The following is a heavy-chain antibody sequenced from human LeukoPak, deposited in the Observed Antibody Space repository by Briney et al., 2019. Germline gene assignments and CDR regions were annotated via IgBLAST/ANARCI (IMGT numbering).Heavy chain of an antibody. Sequence: GGSLGLSCAASGFTFRRYRMNWVRQAPGKGLEWVASIKQGESERYYVDSVNGRFTISRDNAKNSLYLQMNSLRAEDTAVYYCARGDNSAFDIWGQGTMVTVSS. J-gene: IGHJ3*02. CDR3: ARGDNSAFDI. CDR1: GFTFRRYR. V-gene: IGHV3-7*04. D-gene: IGHD3-22*01. CDR2: IKQGESER.